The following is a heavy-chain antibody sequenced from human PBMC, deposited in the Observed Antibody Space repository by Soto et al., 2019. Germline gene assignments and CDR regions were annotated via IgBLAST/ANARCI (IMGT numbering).Heavy chain of an antibody. CDR1: GRSLSRGGYS. Sequence: PLETLSLTCTVSGRSLSRGGYSWGWIRQPPGKGLEWLGSIYYSGSTYYNPSLKSRVTITVDTSKNQFSLKLSSVTAADTAVYYCARDLPYCSGGSCYSRWYFDLWGRGTLVTVS. V-gene: IGHV4-39*07. J-gene: IGHJ2*01. CDR3: ARDLPYCSGGSCYSRWYFDL. CDR2: IYYSGST. D-gene: IGHD2-15*01.